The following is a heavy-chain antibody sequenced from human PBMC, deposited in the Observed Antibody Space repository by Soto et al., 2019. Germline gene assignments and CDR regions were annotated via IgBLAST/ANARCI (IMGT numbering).Heavy chain of an antibody. CDR2: IITIFGTA. V-gene: IGHV1-69*12. CDR1: GGTFSSYA. J-gene: IGHJ6*02. D-gene: IGHD5-12*01. Sequence: QVQLVQSGAEVKKPGSSVKVSCKASGGTFSSYAISWVRQAPGQGLEWMGGIITIFGTANYAQKFQGRVTITADEYTSTAYMELRILRSEGTAVYYCARGGWVYRGYDWPAYYYGMEVWGQGTTVTVSS. CDR3: ARGGWVYRGYDWPAYYYGMEV.